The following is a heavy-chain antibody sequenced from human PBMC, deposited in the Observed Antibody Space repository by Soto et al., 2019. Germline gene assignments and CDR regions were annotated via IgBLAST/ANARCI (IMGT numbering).Heavy chain of an antibody. Sequence: GGSLRLSCAASGFNFSSYWMSWVRQAPGKGLEWVANIKQDGSEKDYVDSVKGRLTISRDNAKNSLYLQMNSLRAEETAVYYWARNPNGDYKEELYYFDYWGQGTLVTVSS. D-gene: IGHD4-17*01. CDR2: IKQDGSEK. CDR1: GFNFSSYW. CDR3: ARNPNGDYKEELYYFDY. J-gene: IGHJ4*02. V-gene: IGHV3-7*05.